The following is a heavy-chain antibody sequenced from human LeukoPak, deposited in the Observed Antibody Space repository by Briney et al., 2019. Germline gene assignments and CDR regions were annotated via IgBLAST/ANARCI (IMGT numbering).Heavy chain of an antibody. D-gene: IGHD6-19*01. J-gene: IGHJ5*02. Sequence: GGSLRLSCAASGFTFRNYWMSWVRQAPGTGLEWVANIKQDGSDRNYVTSVRGRFTISRDNAESSLFLQMNSLRAEDTAVYYCAKQRDSSGWGNNWFDPWGQGTLVTVSS. CDR1: GFTFRNYW. CDR2: IKQDGSDR. CDR3: AKQRDSSGWGNNWFDP. V-gene: IGHV3-7*03.